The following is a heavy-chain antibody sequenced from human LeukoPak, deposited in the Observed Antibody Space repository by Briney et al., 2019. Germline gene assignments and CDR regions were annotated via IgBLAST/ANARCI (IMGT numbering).Heavy chain of an antibody. CDR2: ISSSSTYV. CDR1: GFSFSTYY. Sequence: GGSLRLSCAASGFSFSTYYVNWVRQAPGKGLEWVSCISSSSTYVYYADSVRGRFAISRDNAKNSLYLQMNSLRAEDTAVYYCARENHGSFDYWGQGSLVTVSS. V-gene: IGHV3-21*01. CDR3: ARENHGSFDY. D-gene: IGHD1-14*01. J-gene: IGHJ4*02.